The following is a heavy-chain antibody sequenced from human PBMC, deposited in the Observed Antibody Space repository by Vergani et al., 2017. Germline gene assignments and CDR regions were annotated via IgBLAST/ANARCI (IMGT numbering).Heavy chain of an antibody. J-gene: IGHJ4*02. V-gene: IGHV1-46*01. D-gene: IGHD2-21*02. CDR1: GYTFTSYY. CDR3: ATGRDCVGIKFDY. CDR2: INPSGGST. Sequence: QVQLVQSGAEVKKPGASVKVSCKASGYTFTSYYMHWVRQAPGQGLEWMGIINPSGGSTSYAQKFQGRVTMTEDTSTDTAYMELSSLRSEDPAVYYCATGRDCVGIKFDYWGQGTLVTVSS.